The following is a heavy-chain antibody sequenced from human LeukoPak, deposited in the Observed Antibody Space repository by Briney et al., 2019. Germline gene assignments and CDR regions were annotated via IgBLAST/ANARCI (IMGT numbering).Heavy chain of an antibody. V-gene: IGHV3-23*01. D-gene: IGHD6-19*01. CDR2: ISGSGGST. CDR3: AKRAVAGYFDY. J-gene: IGHJ4*02. Sequence: GGSLRLSCAASGFTFSNYAMRWARQAPGKGLVWVSAISGSGGSTYYADSVKGRFTISRDNSKNTLYLQMNSLRAEDTAVYYCAKRAVAGYFDYWGQGTLVTVSS. CDR1: GFTFSNYA.